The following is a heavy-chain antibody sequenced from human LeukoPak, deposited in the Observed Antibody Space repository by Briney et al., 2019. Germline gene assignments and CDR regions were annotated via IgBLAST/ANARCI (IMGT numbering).Heavy chain of an antibody. CDR1: GGSISSTSYN. CDR3: ARGGGANWFDA. Sequence: SETLSLTCAVSGGSISSTSYNWSWIRQPAGKGLEWIGRIFNNRLNNYNPSLKSRVTISVDTSQNKFSLKLSSVTAADTAVYYCARGGGANWFDAWGQGTLVTVSS. CDR2: IFNNRLN. D-gene: IGHD2-15*01. V-gene: IGHV4-61*02. J-gene: IGHJ5*02.